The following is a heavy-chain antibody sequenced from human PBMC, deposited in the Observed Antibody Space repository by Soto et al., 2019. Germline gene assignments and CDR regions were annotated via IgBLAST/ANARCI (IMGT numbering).Heavy chain of an antibody. V-gene: IGHV4-34*01. D-gene: IGHD6-13*01. Sequence: SETLSLTCAVYGGSFSGYYWSWIRQPPWKGLEWIGEINHSGSTNYNPSLKSRVTISVDTSKNQFSLKLSSVTAADTAVYYCARLYSSSWYGRWFDRWGQGTLVTVSS. CDR1: GGSFSGYY. CDR2: INHSGST. J-gene: IGHJ5*02. CDR3: ARLYSSSWYGRWFDR.